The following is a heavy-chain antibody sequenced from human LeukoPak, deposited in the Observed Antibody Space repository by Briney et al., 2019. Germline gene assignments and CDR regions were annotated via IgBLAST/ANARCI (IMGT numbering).Heavy chain of an antibody. Sequence: GSLRLSCAASGFTFSSYEMNWVRQPPGKGLEWIGSIYYSGSTYYNPSLKSRATISVDTSKNHLSLSLNSVTAADTAVYYCAASLWFGIYPDYWGQGSLVTVSS. CDR3: AASLWFGIYPDY. CDR2: IYYSGST. J-gene: IGHJ4*02. V-gene: IGHV4-59*04. CDR1: GFTFSSYE. D-gene: IGHD3-10*01.